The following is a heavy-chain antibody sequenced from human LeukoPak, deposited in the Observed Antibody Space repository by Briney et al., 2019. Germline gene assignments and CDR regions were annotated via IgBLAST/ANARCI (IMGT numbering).Heavy chain of an antibody. CDR1: GGSFSGYY. Sequence: PSETLSLTCAVYGGSFSGYYWSWIRQPPGKGLEWIGEINHSGSTNYNPSLKSRVTMSVDTHKNQFSLKLSSVTAADTAVYYCARGGYSYGPDYYYGMDVWGQGTTVTVPS. CDR2: INHSGST. V-gene: IGHV4-34*01. D-gene: IGHD5-18*01. CDR3: ARGGYSYGPDYYYGMDV. J-gene: IGHJ6*02.